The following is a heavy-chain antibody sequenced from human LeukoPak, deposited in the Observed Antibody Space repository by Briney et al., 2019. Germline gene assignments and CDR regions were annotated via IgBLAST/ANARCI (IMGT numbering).Heavy chain of an antibody. CDR3: AKDPGWDYEEKYFDH. Sequence: GGSLRLSCAASGFIFSGYAMHWVRQAPGKGLEWVAFVRSDGSNEYYADSVKGRFSISRDNSKNTLYLQMNSLRPEDTGVYYCAKDPGWDYEEKYFDHWGQGTLVSVSS. D-gene: IGHD3-16*01. J-gene: IGHJ4*02. CDR2: VRSDGSNE. V-gene: IGHV3-30*02. CDR1: GFIFSGYA.